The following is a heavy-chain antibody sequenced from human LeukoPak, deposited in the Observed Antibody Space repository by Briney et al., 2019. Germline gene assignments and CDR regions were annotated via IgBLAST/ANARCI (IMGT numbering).Heavy chain of an antibody. CDR2: IYYSGST. J-gene: IGHJ5*02. CDR1: GGSISSYY. CDR3: ARVALAGTTPPWFDP. V-gene: IGHV4-59*12. D-gene: IGHD1-1*01. Sequence: PSETLSLTCTVSGGSISSYYWSWIRQPPGKGLEWIGYIYYSGSTNYNPSLKSRVTISVDTSKNQFSLKLSSVTAADTAVYYCARVALAGTTPPWFDPWGQGTLVTVSS.